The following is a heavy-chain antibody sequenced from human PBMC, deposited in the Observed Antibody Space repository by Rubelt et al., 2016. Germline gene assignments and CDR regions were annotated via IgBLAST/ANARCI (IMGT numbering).Heavy chain of an antibody. CDR2: INHSGST. CDR1: GGSFSGYY. Sequence: QVQLQQWGAGLLKPSETLSLTCAVYGGSFSGYYWSWIRQPPGKGLEWIGEINHSGSTNYNPSRKSRVTISVDTSKTQFSLELTSVTAADTAVYYCARDSLNWFDPWGQGTLVTVSS. V-gene: IGHV4-34*01. D-gene: IGHD3-16*02. CDR3: ARDSLNWFDP. J-gene: IGHJ5*02.